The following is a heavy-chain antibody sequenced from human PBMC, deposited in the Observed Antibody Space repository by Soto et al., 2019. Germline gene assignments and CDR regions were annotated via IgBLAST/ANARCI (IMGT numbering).Heavy chain of an antibody. CDR1: GFTFSGYA. Sequence: PGGSLRLSCAASGFTFSGYAMHWVRQAPGKGLEWVSLISYDGSNQYYADSVKGRFTISRDNSKNTVYLQMNSLRPEDTAVYYCARGGAGHYYYGVDVWGPGTTVTVSS. J-gene: IGHJ6*02. V-gene: IGHV3-30-3*01. CDR2: ISYDGSNQ. CDR3: ARGGAGHYYYGVDV.